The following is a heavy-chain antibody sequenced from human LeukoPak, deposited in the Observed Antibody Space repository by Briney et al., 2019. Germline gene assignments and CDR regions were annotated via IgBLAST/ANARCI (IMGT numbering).Heavy chain of an antibody. D-gene: IGHD3-3*01. J-gene: IGHJ4*02. CDR3: ARDSITIFGVVNY. CDR2: INHSGST. CDR1: GGSFSGYY. Sequence: SETLSLTCAVYGGSFSGYYWSWIRQPPGKGLEWIGEINHSGSTNYNPSLKSRVTISVDTSKNQFSLKLSSVTAADTAVYYCARDSITIFGVVNYWGQGTLVTVSS. V-gene: IGHV4-34*01.